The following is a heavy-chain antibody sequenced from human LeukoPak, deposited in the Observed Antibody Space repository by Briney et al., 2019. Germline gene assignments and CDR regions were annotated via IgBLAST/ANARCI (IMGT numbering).Heavy chain of an antibody. CDR3: ARGYTA. V-gene: IGHV4-59*01. CDR1: GGSISSYY. D-gene: IGHD2-2*02. J-gene: IGHJ5*02. Sequence: SETLSLTCTVSGGSISSYYWSWIRQPPGKGLEWIGYIYYSGSTNYNPSLKSRVTISVDTSKNQFSLKLSSVTAADTAVYYCARGYTAWGQGTLVTVSP. CDR2: IYYSGST.